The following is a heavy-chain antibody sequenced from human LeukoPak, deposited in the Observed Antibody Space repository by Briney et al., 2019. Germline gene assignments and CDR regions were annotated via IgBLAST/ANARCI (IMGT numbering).Heavy chain of an antibody. Sequence: SETLSLTCAVYGGSFSGYYWSWIRQPPGKGLEWIGEINHSGRTNYNPSLKSRVTISVDTSKNQFSLKLSSVTAADTAVYYCARGWTGTPYNWFDPWGQGTLVTVSS. CDR3: ARGWTGTPYNWFDP. V-gene: IGHV4-34*01. CDR1: GGSFSGYY. J-gene: IGHJ5*02. CDR2: INHSGRT. D-gene: IGHD3/OR15-3a*01.